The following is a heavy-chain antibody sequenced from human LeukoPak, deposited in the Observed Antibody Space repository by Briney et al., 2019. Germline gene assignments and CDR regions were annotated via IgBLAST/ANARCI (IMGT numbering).Heavy chain of an antibody. V-gene: IGHV1-2*02. J-gene: IGHJ6*03. Sequence: ASVKVSCKASGYTFTDFHMHWVRQAPGQGLEWMGWINTYSGVTNYAQKFQGRVTMTRDTSLSTAYMELTRLTSDDTAVYYCATGGRQQLVLGGYYMDVWGKGTTVTVSS. CDR1: GYTFTDFH. CDR3: ATGGRQQLVLGGYYMDV. D-gene: IGHD6-13*01. CDR2: INTYSGVT.